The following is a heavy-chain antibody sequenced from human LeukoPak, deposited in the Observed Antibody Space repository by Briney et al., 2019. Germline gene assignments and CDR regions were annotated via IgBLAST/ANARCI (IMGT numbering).Heavy chain of an antibody. D-gene: IGHD4-11*01. V-gene: IGHV3-11*04. Sequence: LSLTCTVSGGSISSSSYYWGWIRQAPGKGLEWVSYISRSGSTIYYTDSVKGRFTISRDNAQNSLYLQMNSLRGEDTAIYYCARDGTYSPFGYWGQGTLVTVSS. CDR3: ARDGTYSPFGY. CDR2: ISRSGSTI. J-gene: IGHJ4*02. CDR1: GGSISSSSYY.